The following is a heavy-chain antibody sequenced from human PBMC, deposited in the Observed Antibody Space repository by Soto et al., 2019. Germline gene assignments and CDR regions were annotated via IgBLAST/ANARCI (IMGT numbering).Heavy chain of an antibody. CDR1: GFTFSDYW. V-gene: IGHV3-7*02. J-gene: IGHJ4*02. CDR3: ATRPPGERYFGVLDY. D-gene: IGHD3-16*01. CDR2: IKKDGVDK. Sequence: ELQLVESGGGLVQPGGSLRLSCAASGFTFSDYWMTWVRQAPGKGLEWGAKIKKDGVDKDYADSVKGRFTISRDNAKNSLYLQMNNLRAEDTAVYYCATRPPGERYFGVLDYWGQGALVTVSS.